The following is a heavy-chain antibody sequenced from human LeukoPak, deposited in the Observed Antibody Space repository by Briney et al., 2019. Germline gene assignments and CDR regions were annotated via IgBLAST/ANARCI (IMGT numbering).Heavy chain of an antibody. V-gene: IGHV1-69*04. D-gene: IGHD3-22*01. CDR3: ATTNDGGGYQWGDFFDF. CDR2: IIPNLGTT. J-gene: IGHJ4*02. Sequence: SVKVSCKASGGTFSSYAISWVRQAPGQGLEWMGRIIPNLGTTNRAQNFQDRVTLTADKSTNTAYMELTSLTSDDTAVYYCATTNDGGGYQWGDFFDFWGQGTLVTVSS. CDR1: GGTFSSYA.